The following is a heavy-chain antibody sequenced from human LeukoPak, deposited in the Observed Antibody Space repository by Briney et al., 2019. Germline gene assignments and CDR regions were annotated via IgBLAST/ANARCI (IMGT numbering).Heavy chain of an antibody. CDR1: GFTFRSYW. V-gene: IGHV3-7*01. Sequence: QPGGSPRLSCAASGFTFRSYWMSWVRQTPGKGLEWVANIKEDGSEKYYVDPVKGRFTISRDNAKNSLYLQMNSLGAEDTAVYYCARATASNWFDPWGQGTLVTVSS. D-gene: IGHD2-21*01. CDR3: ARATASNWFDP. J-gene: IGHJ5*02. CDR2: IKEDGSEK.